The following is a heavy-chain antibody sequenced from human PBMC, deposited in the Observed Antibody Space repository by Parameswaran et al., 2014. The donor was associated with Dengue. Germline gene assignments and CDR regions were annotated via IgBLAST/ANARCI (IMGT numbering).Heavy chain of an antibody. CDR3: ARGSGTYANY. V-gene: IGHV1-3*01. J-gene: IGHJ4*02. D-gene: IGHD1-26*01. CDR2: INPGNGDT. Sequence: WVRQAPGQRLEWMGWINPGNGDTKYSQSFQDRVTITGDTSASTAYMELSSLTSEDSAVYYCARGSGTYANYWGQGTLVTVSS.